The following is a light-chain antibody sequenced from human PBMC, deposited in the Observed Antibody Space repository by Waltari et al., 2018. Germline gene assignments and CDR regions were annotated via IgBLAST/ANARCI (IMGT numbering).Light chain of an antibody. V-gene: IGLV2-14*03. J-gene: IGLJ2*01. CDR2: DVS. CDR3: CSYTTSTTLDVV. CDR1: SSDVGGYNY. Sequence: QSALTQPASVSGSPGQSITISCTGTSSDVGGYNYVSWYQQYPGKAPKLIIYDVSNRPSGVSNRFSGSKSGYTASLTISGLQAEDEADYYCCSYTTSTTLDVVFGGGTKVTVL.